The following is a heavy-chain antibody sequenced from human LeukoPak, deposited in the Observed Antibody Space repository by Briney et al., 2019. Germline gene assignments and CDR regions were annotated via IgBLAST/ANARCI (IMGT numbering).Heavy chain of an antibody. V-gene: IGHV5-51*01. Sequence: GESLNICYKGSGYSFTSYWIGWVRQMPGKGQERIGIIYPGDSDTRYSPSFQGQVTISADKSISTAYLQWSSLKASDTAMYYCARVDYGDTGHYFDYWGQGTLVTVSS. CDR2: IYPGDSDT. J-gene: IGHJ4*02. CDR1: GYSFTSYW. CDR3: ARVDYGDTGHYFDY. D-gene: IGHD4-17*01.